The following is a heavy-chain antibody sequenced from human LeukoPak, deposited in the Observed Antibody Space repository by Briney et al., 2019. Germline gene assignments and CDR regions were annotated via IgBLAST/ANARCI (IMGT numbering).Heavy chain of an antibody. Sequence: KPSETLSLTCTVSGGSISTSSYYWGWIRQPPGKGLEWIGGIYYSGSTYYNPSLKSRVTISVDMSKNQFSLKLSSVTAADTAVYYCARLGLEVVPAAIDYWGQGTLVTVSS. J-gene: IGHJ4*02. CDR3: ARLGLEVVPAAIDY. V-gene: IGHV4-39*01. CDR1: GGSISTSSYY. CDR2: IYYSGST. D-gene: IGHD2-2*01.